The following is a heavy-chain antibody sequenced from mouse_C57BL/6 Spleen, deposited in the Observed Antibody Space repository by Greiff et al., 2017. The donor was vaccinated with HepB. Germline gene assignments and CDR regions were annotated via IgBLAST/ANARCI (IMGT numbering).Heavy chain of an antibody. CDR3: AYYSNYEDFDY. Sequence: QVQLQQPGAELVRPGTSVKLSCKASGYTFTSYWMHWVKQRPGQGLEWIGVIDPSDSYTNYNQKFKGKATLTVDTSSSTAYMQLSSLTSEDSAVYYCAYYSNYEDFDYWGQGTTLTVSS. CDR2: IDPSDSYT. CDR1: GYTFTSYW. V-gene: IGHV1-59*01. J-gene: IGHJ2*01. D-gene: IGHD2-5*01.